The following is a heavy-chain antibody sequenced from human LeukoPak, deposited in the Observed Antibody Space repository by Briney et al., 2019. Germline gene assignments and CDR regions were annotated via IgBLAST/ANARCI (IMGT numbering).Heavy chain of an antibody. V-gene: IGHV3-48*04. CDR2: ISSSGSTI. Sequence: PGGSLRLSCAASGFTFSSYSMNWVRQAPGKGLEWVSYISSSGSTIYYADSVKGRFTISRDNAKNSLYLRMNDLRAEDTAVYYCAREVGGTTGYWGQGTLVTVSS. CDR3: AREVGGTTGY. CDR1: GFTFSSYS. D-gene: IGHD1-14*01. J-gene: IGHJ4*02.